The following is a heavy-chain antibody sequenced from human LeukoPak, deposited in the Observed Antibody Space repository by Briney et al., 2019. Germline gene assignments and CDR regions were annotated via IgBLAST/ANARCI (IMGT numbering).Heavy chain of an antibody. CDR3: ARGGYYGSGNDFRFDP. V-gene: IGHV4-59*01. CDR2: IYYSGST. D-gene: IGHD3-10*01. Sequence: SETLSLTCTVSGDSISSYYWSWIRQPPGKGLEWIGYIYYSGSTNYKPSLKSRVTISVDTSKNQFSLKLSSVTAADTAVYYCARGGYYGSGNDFRFDPWGQGTLVTVSS. J-gene: IGHJ5*02. CDR1: GDSISSYY.